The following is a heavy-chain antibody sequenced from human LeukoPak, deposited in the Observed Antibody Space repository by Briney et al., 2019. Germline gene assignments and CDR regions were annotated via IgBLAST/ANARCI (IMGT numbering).Heavy chain of an antibody. CDR3: ARAPGYRSFLDY. CDR1: GFTFSRYS. V-gene: IGHV3-21*01. CDR2: ISSSSTYI. Sequence: GGSLRLSCAASGFTFSRYSMNWVRQAPGKGLEWVSSISSSSTYIYYADSVKGRFTISRGNAKNSLYLQMNSLRAEDTAVYYCARAPGYRSFLDYWGQGTLVIVSS. J-gene: IGHJ4*02. D-gene: IGHD6-13*01.